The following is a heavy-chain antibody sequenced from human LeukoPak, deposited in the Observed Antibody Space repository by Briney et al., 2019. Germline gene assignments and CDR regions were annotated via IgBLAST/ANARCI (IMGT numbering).Heavy chain of an antibody. Sequence: PGGSLRLSCAASGFTFSSYWMSWVRQAPGKGLEWVSGINWNGGSTGYADSVKGRFTISRDNAKNSLYLQMNSLRAEDTALYHWARGRGAPLDYGGRGTLVTVSS. J-gene: IGHJ4*02. CDR1: GFTFSSYW. D-gene: IGHD1-26*01. CDR2: INWNGGST. V-gene: IGHV3-20*01. CDR3: ARGRGAPLDY.